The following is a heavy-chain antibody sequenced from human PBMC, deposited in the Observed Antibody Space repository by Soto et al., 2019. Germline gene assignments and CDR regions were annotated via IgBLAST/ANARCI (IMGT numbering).Heavy chain of an antibody. D-gene: IGHD1-1*01. CDR2: IKSNAAKAPP. Sequence: GGSLRLSCAVSGLTFRDAWMNWVRQAPGKGLEWVGNIKSNAAKAPPEYAESVKGRFIISRDDPKNTVYLQMSGLKTEDTAVYYCAWQGTTSFYFHSWGQGTLVTVSS. CDR1: GLTFRDAW. CDR3: AWQGTTSFYFHS. V-gene: IGHV3-15*05. J-gene: IGHJ4*02.